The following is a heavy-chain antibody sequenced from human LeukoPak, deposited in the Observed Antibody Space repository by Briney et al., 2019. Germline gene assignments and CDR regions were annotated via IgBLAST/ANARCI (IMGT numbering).Heavy chain of an antibody. CDR3: ARSITIFGVVPRDYYYYYYMDV. CDR2: IIPIFGTA. V-gene: IGHV1-69*05. Sequence: SVKVSCKASGGTFSSYAISWVRQAPGQGLEWMGGIIPIFGTANYAQKFQGRVTITTDESTSTAYMELSSLRSEDTAVYYCARSITIFGVVPRDYYYYYYMDVWGKGTTVTVSS. CDR1: GGTFSSYA. D-gene: IGHD3-3*01. J-gene: IGHJ6*03.